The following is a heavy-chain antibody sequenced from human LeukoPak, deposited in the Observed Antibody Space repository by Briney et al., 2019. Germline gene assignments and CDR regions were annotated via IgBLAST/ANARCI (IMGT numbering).Heavy chain of an antibody. V-gene: IGHV3-48*01. CDR2: ITGSGTTI. D-gene: IGHD3-10*01. Sequence: GGSLRLSCAASGFIFSDYSMNWVRQAPGQGLEWLSYITGSGTTIYYADSVKGRFTISRDNSKNTLYLQMNSLRAEDTAVYYCAKDRGGTIWFGEYFDYWGQGTLVTVSS. J-gene: IGHJ4*02. CDR1: GFIFSDYS. CDR3: AKDRGGTIWFGEYFDY.